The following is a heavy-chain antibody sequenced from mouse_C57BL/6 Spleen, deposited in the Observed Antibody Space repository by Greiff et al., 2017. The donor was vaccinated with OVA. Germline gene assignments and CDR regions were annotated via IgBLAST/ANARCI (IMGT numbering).Heavy chain of an antibody. V-gene: IGHV1-69*01. D-gene: IGHD1-1*01. CDR1: GYTFTSYW. J-gene: IGHJ4*01. CDR2: IDPSDSYT. CDR3: ARIGYYGTYYAMDY. Sequence: VQLQQPGAELVMPGASVKLSCKASGYTFTSYWMHWVKQRPGQGLEWIGEIDPSDSYTNYNQKFKGKSTLTVDKSSSTAYMQLSSLTSEDSAVYYCARIGYYGTYYAMDYWGQGTSVTVSS.